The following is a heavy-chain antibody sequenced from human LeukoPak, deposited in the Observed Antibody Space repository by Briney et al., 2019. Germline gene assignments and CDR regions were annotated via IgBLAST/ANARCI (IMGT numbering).Heavy chain of an antibody. CDR3: AGPPEDHGMDV. CDR1: GGTFSSYA. Sequence: GASVKVSCKASGGTFSSYAISWVRQAPGQGLEWMGRIIPILGIANYAQKFQGRVTITADKSTSAAYMELSSLRSEDTAVYYCAGPPEDHGMDVWGQGTTVTVSS. J-gene: IGHJ6*02. V-gene: IGHV1-69*04. CDR2: IIPILGIA.